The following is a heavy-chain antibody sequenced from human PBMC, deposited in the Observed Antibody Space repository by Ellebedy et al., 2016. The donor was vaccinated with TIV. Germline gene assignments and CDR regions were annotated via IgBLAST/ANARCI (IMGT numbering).Heavy chain of an antibody. V-gene: IGHV1-2*02. J-gene: IGHJ3*02. CDR2: INPNSGGT. CDR3: ARKVDVGYCSGGSCRDAFDI. D-gene: IGHD2-15*01. CDR1: GYTFTDYY. Sequence: ASVKVSCKASGYTFTDYYMHWVRQAPGQGLEWMGWINPNSGGTNYAQKFQGRVTMTRDTSISTAYMELSRLRSDDTAVYYCARKVDVGYCSGGSCRDAFDIWGQGTMVTVSS.